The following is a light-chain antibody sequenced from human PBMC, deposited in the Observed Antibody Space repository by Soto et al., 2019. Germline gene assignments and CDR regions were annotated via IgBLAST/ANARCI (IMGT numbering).Light chain of an antibody. Sequence: DIRMTQSPSTLSASVGDRVTITCRASQSINNWLAWYQQKPGKAPKLLIYDASSLESGVPSRFSGSASGTEFTLTISSLQPDDFATYYCQHYETYPITFGQGTRLEIK. CDR3: QHYETYPIT. CDR1: QSINNW. V-gene: IGKV1-5*01. CDR2: DAS. J-gene: IGKJ5*01.